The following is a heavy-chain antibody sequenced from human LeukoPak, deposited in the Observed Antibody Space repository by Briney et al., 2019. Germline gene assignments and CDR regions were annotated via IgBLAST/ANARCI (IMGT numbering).Heavy chain of an antibody. V-gene: IGHV1-8*01. D-gene: IGHD2-15*01. Sequence: ASVKVSCKASGYTFTSYDINWVRQAIGQGLEWMGWIYSDSGDTNYAQKFQGRVTITTDESTSTAYMELSSLRSEDTAVYYCARVVVAATPGYYFDYWGQGTLVTVSS. CDR2: IYSDSGDT. J-gene: IGHJ4*02. CDR3: ARVVVAATPGYYFDY. CDR1: GYTFTSYD.